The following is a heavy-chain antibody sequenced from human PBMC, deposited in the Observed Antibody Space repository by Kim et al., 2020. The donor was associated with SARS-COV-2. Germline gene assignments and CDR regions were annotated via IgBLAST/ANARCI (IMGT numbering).Heavy chain of an antibody. J-gene: IGHJ6*02. CDR3: ARNGYSSSWYFFGGGYYYGMDV. D-gene: IGHD6-13*01. Sequence: SVKVSCKASGGTFSSYAISWVRQAPGQGLEWMGGIIPIFGTANYAQKFQGRVTITADESTSTAYMELSSLRSEDTAVYYCARNGYSSSWYFFGGGYYYGMDVWGQGTTVTVSS. V-gene: IGHV1-69*13. CDR1: GGTFSSYA. CDR2: IIPIFGTA.